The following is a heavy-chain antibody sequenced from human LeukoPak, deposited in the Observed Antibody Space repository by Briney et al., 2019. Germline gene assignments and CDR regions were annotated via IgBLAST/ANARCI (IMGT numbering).Heavy chain of an antibody. V-gene: IGHV1-69*04. J-gene: IGHJ6*02. CDR3: ARGSIVATTTRRGSDNYYYYGMVV. D-gene: IGHD5-12*01. CDR2: IIPILGIA. CDR1: GGTFSSYA. Sequence: AAVKVSCKPSGGTFSSYAISCVRQDPGQGLEWMGRIIPILGIANYAQKFQGRVTITADKSTSTAYMELSSLRSEDTAVYYCARGSIVATTTRRGSDNYYYYGMVVWGQGTRVTVSS.